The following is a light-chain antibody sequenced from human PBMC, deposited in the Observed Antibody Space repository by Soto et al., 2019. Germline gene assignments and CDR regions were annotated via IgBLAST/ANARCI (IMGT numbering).Light chain of an antibody. V-gene: IGKV3-15*01. CDR2: DTS. J-gene: IGKJ5*01. CDR3: QQYNNWPTIT. Sequence: ESVLTQSPATLSLSPGERATLSCRASQSVSRYLAWYQQKPGQAPRLLIYDTSTRATGIPARFSGSGSGTEFTLTISSLQSEDFAVYYCQQYNNWPTITFGQGTRLEIK. CDR1: QSVSRY.